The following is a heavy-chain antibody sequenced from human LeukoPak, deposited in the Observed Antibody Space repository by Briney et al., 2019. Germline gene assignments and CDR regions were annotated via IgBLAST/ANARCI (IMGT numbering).Heavy chain of an antibody. V-gene: IGHV3-64*01. D-gene: IGHD3-22*01. J-gene: IGHJ4*02. CDR2: ISSNGGST. CDR3: ARAKEDYYDSSGYSLYYFDY. CDR1: GFTFSSYA. Sequence: GGSLRLSCAASGFTFSSYAMHPVRQAPRKGLEYVSAISSNGGSTYYANSVKGRFTISRDNSKNTLYLQMGSLRAEDMAVYYCARAKEDYYDSSGYSLYYFDYWGQGTLVTVSS.